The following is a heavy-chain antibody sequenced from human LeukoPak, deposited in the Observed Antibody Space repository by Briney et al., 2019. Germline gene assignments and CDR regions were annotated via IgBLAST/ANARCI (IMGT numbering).Heavy chain of an antibody. D-gene: IGHD3-10*01. CDR3: AKGGGMVRGVPFMDV. CDR1: GFTVSSNY. V-gene: IGHV3-66*02. Sequence: PGGSLRLSCAASGFTVSSNYMSWVRQAPGKGLEWVSVIYSGGSTYYADSVKGRFTISRDNSKNTLYLQMNSLRAEDTAVYYCAKGGGMVRGVPFMDVWGQGTTVTVSS. CDR2: IYSGGST. J-gene: IGHJ6*02.